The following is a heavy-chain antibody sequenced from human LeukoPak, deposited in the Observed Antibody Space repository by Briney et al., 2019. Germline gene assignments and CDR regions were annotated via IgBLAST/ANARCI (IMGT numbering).Heavy chain of an antibody. V-gene: IGHV4-59*08. CDR3: ARSGQLRYFDWHYFDY. Sequence: SETLSLTCTVSGGSISSYYWSWIRQPPGKGLELIGYIYYSGSTNYNPSLKSRVTISVDTSKNQFSLKLSSVTAADTAVYYCARSGQLRYFDWHYFDYWGQGTLVTVSS. CDR2: IYYSGST. CDR1: GGSISSYY. D-gene: IGHD3-9*01. J-gene: IGHJ4*02.